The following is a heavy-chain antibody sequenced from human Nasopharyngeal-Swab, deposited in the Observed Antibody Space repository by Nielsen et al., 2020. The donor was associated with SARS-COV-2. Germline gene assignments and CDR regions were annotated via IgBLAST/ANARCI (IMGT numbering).Heavy chain of an antibody. CDR1: GFTFSSYS. CDR3: ARDGYCGGDCYGAFDI. Sequence: GGSLRLSCVASGFTFSSYSMYWVRQAPGQGLVCVSQINVDGSSINCADSVKGRFTISRDNSKNTLYLQMNSLRAEDTAVYYCARDGYCGGDCYGAFDIWGQGTMVTVSS. V-gene: IGHV3-74*01. D-gene: IGHD2-21*02. CDR2: INVDGSSI. J-gene: IGHJ3*02.